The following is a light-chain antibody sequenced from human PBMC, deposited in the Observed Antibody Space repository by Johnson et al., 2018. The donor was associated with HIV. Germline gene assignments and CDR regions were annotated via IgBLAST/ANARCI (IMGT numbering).Light chain of an antibody. V-gene: IGLV1-51*02. CDR1: SSNIENYF. J-gene: IGLJ1*01. CDR3: GVWDASLSPHYV. CDR2: EDY. Sequence: LTQPPSVSAAPGQRVNISCSGHSSNIENYFVSWYQQLPGAAPRLLIYEDYKRPSGIPDRFSGSKSGASATLGITGLQTGDEADYYCGVWDASLSPHYVFGTGTTITVL.